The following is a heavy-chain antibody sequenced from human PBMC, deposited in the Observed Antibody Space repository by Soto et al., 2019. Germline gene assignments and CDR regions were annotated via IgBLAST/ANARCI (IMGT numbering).Heavy chain of an antibody. CDR3: ATAGYSTSWLGLLGTGAHGVEIDY. V-gene: IGHV1-18*01. CDR1: GYTFISYG. D-gene: IGHD6-13*01. J-gene: IGHJ4*02. Sequence: QIQLVQSGTEVKKPGATVRVSCKASGYTFISYGISWVRQAPGQGLEWMGWISTYNVNTNYAQKFQGRVTMATDTSTSTAHMQLRTLRPDDTAVYYCATAGYSTSWLGLLGTGAHGVEIDYWGQGTQVTVSS. CDR2: ISTYNVNT.